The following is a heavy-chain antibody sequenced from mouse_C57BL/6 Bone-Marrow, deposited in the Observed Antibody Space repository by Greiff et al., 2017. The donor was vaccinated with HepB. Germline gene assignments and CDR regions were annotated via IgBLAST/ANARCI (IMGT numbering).Heavy chain of an antibody. CDR2: ISYDGSN. CDR1: GYSITSGYY. V-gene: IGHV3-6*01. Sequence: EVKLMESGPGLVKPSQSLSLTCSVTGYSITSGYYWNWIRQFPGNKLEWMGYISYDGSNNYNPSLKNRISITRDTSKNQFFLKLNSVTTEDTATYYCARRGIIYYDYDESFAYWGQGTLVTVSA. D-gene: IGHD2-4*01. J-gene: IGHJ3*01. CDR3: ARRGIIYYDYDESFAY.